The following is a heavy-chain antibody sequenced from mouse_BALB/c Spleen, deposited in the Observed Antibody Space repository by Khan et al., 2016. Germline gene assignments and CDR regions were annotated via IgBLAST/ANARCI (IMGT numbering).Heavy chain of an antibody. D-gene: IGHD1-1*01. CDR1: GFNIKDTY. Sequence: EVKLQESGAELVKPGASVKLSCTASGFNIKDTYMHWVKQRPEQGLEWIGRIDPANGNTKYDPKFQGKATITADTSSNTAYLQLSSLTSEDTAVYYCASTVVADFDYWGQGTTLTVSS. V-gene: IGHV14-3*02. CDR3: ASTVVADFDY. CDR2: IDPANGNT. J-gene: IGHJ2*01.